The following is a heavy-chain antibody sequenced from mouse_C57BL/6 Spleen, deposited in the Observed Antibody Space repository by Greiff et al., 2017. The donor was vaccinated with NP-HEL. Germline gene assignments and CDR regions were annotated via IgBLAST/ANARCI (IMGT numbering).Heavy chain of an antibody. CDR2: IHPNSGST. CDR3: AREYGGYAMDY. V-gene: IGHV1-64*01. J-gene: IGHJ4*01. Sequence: QVQLQQPGAELVKPGASVKLSCKASGYTFTSYWMHWVKQRPGQGLEWIGMIHPNSGSTNYNEKFKSKATLTVDKASSTAYMQLSSLTSEDSAVYYCAREYGGYAMDYWGQGTSLTVSS. D-gene: IGHD1-1*02. CDR1: GYTFTSYW.